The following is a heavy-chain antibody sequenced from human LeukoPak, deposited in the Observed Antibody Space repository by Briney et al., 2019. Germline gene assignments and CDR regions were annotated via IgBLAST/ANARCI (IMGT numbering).Heavy chain of an antibody. Sequence: SVKVSCKASGFTFTSSAVQWVRQARGQRLEWIGWIVVGSGNTNYAQKFQERDTITRDMSTSTAYMELSSLRSEDTAVYYCAADSGYYYYYMDVWGKGTTVTVSS. J-gene: IGHJ6*03. D-gene: IGHD3-10*01. CDR1: GFTFTSSA. CDR3: AADSGYYYYYMDV. CDR2: IVVGSGNT. V-gene: IGHV1-58*01.